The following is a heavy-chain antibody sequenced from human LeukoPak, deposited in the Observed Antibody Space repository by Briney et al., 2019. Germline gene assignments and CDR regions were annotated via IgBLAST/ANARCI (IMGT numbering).Heavy chain of an antibody. CDR3: AKAVDTAILDY. Sequence: GRSLRLSCAASGFTFSSYGMHWVRQAPGKGLEWVAVISYDGSNKYYADSVKGRFTISRDNSKNTLYLQMNSLRAEDTAAYYCAKAVDTAILDYWGQGTLVTVSS. CDR1: GFTFSSYG. J-gene: IGHJ4*02. CDR2: ISYDGSNK. V-gene: IGHV3-30*18. D-gene: IGHD5-18*01.